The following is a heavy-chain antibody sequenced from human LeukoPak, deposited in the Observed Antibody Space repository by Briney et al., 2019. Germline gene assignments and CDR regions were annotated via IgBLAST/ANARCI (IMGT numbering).Heavy chain of an antibody. CDR2: ISSSSSTI. CDR3: ARSGELLKRGTFDY. D-gene: IGHD1-26*01. Sequence: GGSLRLSCAASGFTLSSYSMNWVRQAPGKGLEWVSYISSSSSTIYYADSVKGRFTISRDNAKNSLYLQMNSLRDEDTAVYYCARSGELLKRGTFDYWGQGTLVTVSS. V-gene: IGHV3-48*02. CDR1: GFTLSSYS. J-gene: IGHJ4*02.